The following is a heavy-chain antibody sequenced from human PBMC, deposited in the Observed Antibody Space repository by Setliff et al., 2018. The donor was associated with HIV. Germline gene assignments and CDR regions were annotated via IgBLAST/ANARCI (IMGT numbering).Heavy chain of an antibody. CDR2: IYISGST. V-gene: IGHV4-4*09. Sequence: SETLSLTCTVSGGSISTYYWSWIRQSPGKGLEWIGYIYISGSTDYSPSLKSRVTISADTSKNQVSLKLTSVTAADSAVYYCARKDWTVAALEYWGQGTLVTVSS. CDR1: GGSISTYY. D-gene: IGHD1-1*01. J-gene: IGHJ4*02. CDR3: ARKDWTVAALEY.